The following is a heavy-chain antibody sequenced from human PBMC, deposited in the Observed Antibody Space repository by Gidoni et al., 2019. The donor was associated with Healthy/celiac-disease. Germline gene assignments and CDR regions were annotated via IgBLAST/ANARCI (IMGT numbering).Heavy chain of an antibody. Sequence: QVQLVQSGAEVKKPGSSVKVSCKASGGTFSSYAISWVRQAPGQGVEWMGGIITIFGTANDAPKFQGRVTITEDNANSMAYMELSSLSYEDTVVYYCGALLLTRDGMDVWGQGTTVTVSS. D-gene: IGHD3-16*01. CDR1: GGTFSSYA. CDR2: IITIFGTA. V-gene: IGHV1-69*06. J-gene: IGHJ6*02. CDR3: GALLLTRDGMDV.